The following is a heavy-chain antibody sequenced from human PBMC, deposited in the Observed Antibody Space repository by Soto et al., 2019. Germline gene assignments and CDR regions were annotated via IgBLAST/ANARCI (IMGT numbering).Heavy chain of an antibody. Sequence: GESLKISCKGSGYSFTSYWIGWVRQMPGKGLEWMGIIYPGDSDTRYSPSFQGQVTISADKSISTAYLQWSSLKASDTAMYYCARPNHNLYYYDSSGYPGLDALDIWGQGTMVTVSS. CDR3: ARPNHNLYYYDSSGYPGLDALDI. J-gene: IGHJ3*02. CDR2: IYPGDSDT. V-gene: IGHV5-51*01. CDR1: GYSFTSYW. D-gene: IGHD3-22*01.